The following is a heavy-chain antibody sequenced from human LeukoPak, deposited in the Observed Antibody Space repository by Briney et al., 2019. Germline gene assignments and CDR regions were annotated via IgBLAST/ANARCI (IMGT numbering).Heavy chain of an antibody. Sequence: NPPQTLSLTCTVSGNSISSGDNYWSWIRQPAGKGLEWIGRIYTSGSTNYNPSLKSRVTMSVDTSKNQFSLKLSSVTAADTAVYYCARDRKDTAMVYYYYYYMDVWGKGTTVTISS. J-gene: IGHJ6*03. D-gene: IGHD5-18*01. V-gene: IGHV4-61*02. CDR2: IYTSGST. CDR3: ARDRKDTAMVYYYYYYMDV. CDR1: GNSISSGDNY.